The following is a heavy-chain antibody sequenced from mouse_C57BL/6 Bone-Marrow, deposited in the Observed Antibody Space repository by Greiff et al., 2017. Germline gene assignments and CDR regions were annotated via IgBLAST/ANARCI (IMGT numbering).Heavy chain of an antibody. Sequence: QVQLQQPGAELVKPGASVKLSCKASGYTFTSYWMHWVKQRPGQGLEWIGMIHPNSGSTNYNEKFKSKATLTVDKSSSTAYMQLSSLTSEDSAVYYCAREGELGPYFDYWGQGTTLTVSS. CDR1: GYTFTSYW. CDR2: IHPNSGST. D-gene: IGHD4-1*01. J-gene: IGHJ2*01. V-gene: IGHV1-64*01. CDR3: AREGELGPYFDY.